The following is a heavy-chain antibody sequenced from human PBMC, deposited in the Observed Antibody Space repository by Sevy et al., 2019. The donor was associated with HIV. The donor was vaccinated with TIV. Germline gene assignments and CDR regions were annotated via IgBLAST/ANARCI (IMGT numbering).Heavy chain of an antibody. J-gene: IGHJ6*02. CDR1: GITFSTSG. CDR2: ISYHGRDK. CDR3: ARHFTGYNGMDV. Sequence: GGCLRLSCVVSGITFSTSGMHWVRQAPGKGLEWVAVISYHGRDKFYADSVKGRSTISRDNSNNILYLQMISLRAEDTAVYYCARHFTGYNGMDVWGQGTMVTVSS. D-gene: IGHD3-9*01. V-gene: IGHV3-30*03.